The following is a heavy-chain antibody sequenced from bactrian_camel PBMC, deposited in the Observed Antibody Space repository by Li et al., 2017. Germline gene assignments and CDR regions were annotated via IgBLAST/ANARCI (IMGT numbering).Heavy chain of an antibody. CDR2: LNSGRAGSP. Sequence: DVQLVESGGGSVQTGGSLRLSCAVSGYTGRRMAWFRQAPGLEREPVAALNSGRAGSPWYRDSAKGRFSISWDGDKNALFLQMTNLKPEDTAMYYCAAAPEGTWRFPPRLGDFYVWGQGTQVTVS. CDR3: AAAPEGTWRFPPRLGDFYV. D-gene: IGHD3*01. J-gene: IGHJ4*01. CDR1: GYTGRR. V-gene: IGHV3S31*01.